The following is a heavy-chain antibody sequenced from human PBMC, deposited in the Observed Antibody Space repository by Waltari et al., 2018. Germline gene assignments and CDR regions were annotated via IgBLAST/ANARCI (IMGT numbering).Heavy chain of an antibody. CDR3: ATETSLAVAGT. CDR1: GYTFTGHY. J-gene: IGHJ4*02. D-gene: IGHD6-19*01. Sequence: QVQLVQSGAEVKKPGASVKVPCKASGYTFTGHYMHWVRQAPGQGLEWSGRINRNSCGTTQAQKFLCRVTMTRDTSISTAYMGRSRLRSYDTAVYYCATETSLAVAGTWGQGTLVTVSS. CDR2: INRNSCGT. V-gene: IGHV1-2*06.